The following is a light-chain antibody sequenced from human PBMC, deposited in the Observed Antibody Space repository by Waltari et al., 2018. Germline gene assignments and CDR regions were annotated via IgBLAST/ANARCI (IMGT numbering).Light chain of an antibody. CDR3: QQRHNWPLT. CDR2: ATS. CDR1: QSVRVY. Sequence: EIVLTQSPATLSLSPGERATLSCRASQSVRVYLAWYQQKPGQAPRLLIYATSNRASGTPGRFSGSGSGTDFSLSISSLEPEDFAVYYCQQRHNWPLTFGGGTKVEIK. V-gene: IGKV3-11*01. J-gene: IGKJ4*01.